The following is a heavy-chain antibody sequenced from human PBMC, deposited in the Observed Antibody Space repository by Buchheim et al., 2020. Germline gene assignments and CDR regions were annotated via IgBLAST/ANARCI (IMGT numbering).Heavy chain of an antibody. CDR1: GFTFTTSW. J-gene: IGHJ5*02. CDR2: IKQDGSEK. V-gene: IGHV3-7*01. CDR3: ARDRIVEYSSSSTYGWFDT. D-gene: IGHD6-6*01. Sequence: QLVESGGGLVHPGGSLRLSCAASGFTFTTSWMTWVRQAPGKGLEWLANIKQDGSEKYYVDSVKGRFTISRDNAKNSMYLQMNSLRADDTAVYYCARDRIVEYSSSSTYGWFDTWGQGTL.